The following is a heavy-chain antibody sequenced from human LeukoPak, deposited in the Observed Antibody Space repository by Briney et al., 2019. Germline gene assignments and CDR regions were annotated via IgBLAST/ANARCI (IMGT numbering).Heavy chain of an antibody. Sequence: GRSLRLSCAASGFTFSNYPMHWVRQAPGKGLEWVAVISYDGSNEYYADSVKGRFTISRDNSKNTLYLQMNSLRAEDTAVYYCATISGIAVAGTYASDYWGQGTLVTVSS. CDR1: GFTFSNYP. V-gene: IGHV3-30-3*01. CDR3: ATISGIAVAGTYASDY. J-gene: IGHJ4*02. CDR2: ISYDGSNE. D-gene: IGHD6-19*01.